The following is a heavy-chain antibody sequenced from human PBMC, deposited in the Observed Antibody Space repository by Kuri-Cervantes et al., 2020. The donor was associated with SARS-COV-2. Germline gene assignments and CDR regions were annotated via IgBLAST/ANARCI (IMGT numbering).Heavy chain of an antibody. CDR2: ISSSSSYT. D-gene: IGHD2-8*01. CDR3: AREYCTNGVCPSHFTDY. J-gene: IGHJ4*02. CDR1: GFTFSDYY. Sequence: GESLKISCAASGFTFSDYYMSWIRQAPGKGLEWVSYISSSSSYTNYADSVKGRFTISRDNAKYSLYLQMNSLRAEDTAVYYCAREYCTNGVCPSHFTDYWGQGTLVTVSS. V-gene: IGHV3-11*06.